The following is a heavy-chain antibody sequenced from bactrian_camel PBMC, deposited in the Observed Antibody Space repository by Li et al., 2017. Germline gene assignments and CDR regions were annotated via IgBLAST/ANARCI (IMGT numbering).Heavy chain of an antibody. CDR3: AIGRCGSWWSGSDNV. Sequence: VQLVESGGGSVQTGGSLRLSCAASGSTPISCLGWFRQAPNKEREGVAVLVLSDGSKTYYANSVKGRFTISQDSAKNTVNLQMNSLKPEDSAMYYCAIGRCGSWWSGSDNVWGQGTQVTVS. D-gene: IGHD6*01. CDR2: LVLSDGSKT. J-gene: IGHJ4*01. V-gene: IGHV3S63*01. CDR1: GSTPISC.